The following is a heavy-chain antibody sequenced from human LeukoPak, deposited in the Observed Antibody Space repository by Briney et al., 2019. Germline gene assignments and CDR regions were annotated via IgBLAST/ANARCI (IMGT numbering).Heavy chain of an antibody. CDR1: GGTFSSYA. V-gene: IGHV1-8*02. CDR3: ARSGVTTIDS. CDR2: MNPNSGNT. D-gene: IGHD2-15*01. J-gene: IGHJ4*02. Sequence: ASVKVSCKASGGTFSSYAINWVRQATGQGLEWMGWMNPNSGNTGYAQKFQGRLTMTRNTSISTAYMELSSLRSEDTAVFYCARSGVTTIDSWGQGTLVTVSS.